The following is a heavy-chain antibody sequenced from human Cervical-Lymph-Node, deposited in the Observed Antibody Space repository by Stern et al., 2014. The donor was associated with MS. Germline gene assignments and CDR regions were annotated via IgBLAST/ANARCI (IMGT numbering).Heavy chain of an antibody. CDR1: GGSISSYY. V-gene: IGHV4-59*01. J-gene: IGHJ5*02. D-gene: IGHD1-26*01. CDR2: IYYSGST. Sequence: QLQLQESGPGLVKPSETLSLTCTVSGGSISSYYWSWIRQPPGKGLEWIGYIYYSGSTNYNPSLKSRVTISVDTSKNQFSLKLSSVTAADTAVYYCARSYSGSLNWFDPWGQGTLVTVSS. CDR3: ARSYSGSLNWFDP.